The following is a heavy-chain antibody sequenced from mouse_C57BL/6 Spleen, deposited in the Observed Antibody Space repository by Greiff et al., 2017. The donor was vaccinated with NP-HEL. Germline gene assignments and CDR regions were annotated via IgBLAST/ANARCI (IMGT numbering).Heavy chain of an antibody. Sequence: FQLQQSGAELVKPGASVKISCKASGYAFSSYWMNWVKQRPGQGLEWIGEINPGDGDTNYNEKFKGKATLTADKSSSTAYMQLSSLTSEDSAVYFCARDLYYGSSYGDYWGQGTTLTVSS. J-gene: IGHJ2*01. CDR1: GYAFSSYW. D-gene: IGHD1-1*01. CDR2: INPGDGDT. CDR3: ARDLYYGSSYGDY. V-gene: IGHV1-80*01.